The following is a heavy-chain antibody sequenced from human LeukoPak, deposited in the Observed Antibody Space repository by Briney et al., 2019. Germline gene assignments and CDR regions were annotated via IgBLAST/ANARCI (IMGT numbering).Heavy chain of an antibody. CDR1: GFSLSNYW. CDR3: AWYGVTHGLDV. J-gene: IGHJ6*02. V-gene: IGHV3-7*01. CDR2: INQDGSDK. D-gene: IGHD3-10*01. Sequence: RSGGSLRLYCAASGFSLSNYWMSWVRQAPGKGLEWVANINQDGSDKYYVDSVMGRFTISKDNAKNSVYLQMNSLRPEDTAIYYCAWYGVTHGLDVGGQGTTVTVSS.